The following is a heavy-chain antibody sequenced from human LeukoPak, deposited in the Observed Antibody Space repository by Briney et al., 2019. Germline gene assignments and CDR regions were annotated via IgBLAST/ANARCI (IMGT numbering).Heavy chain of an antibody. CDR2: IYYSGST. CDR1: GGSISSYY. Sequence: PSETLSLTCTVSGGSISSYYWSWIRQPPGKGLEWIGYIYYSGSTNYNPSLKSRVTISVDTSKNQFSLKLSSVTAADTAVYYCARGVDSSGYYQGNFDYWGQGTLVTVSS. J-gene: IGHJ4*02. CDR3: ARGVDSSGYYQGNFDY. D-gene: IGHD3-22*01. V-gene: IGHV4-59*01.